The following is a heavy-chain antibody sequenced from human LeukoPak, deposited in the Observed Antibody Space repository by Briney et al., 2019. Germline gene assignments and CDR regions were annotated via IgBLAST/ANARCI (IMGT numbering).Heavy chain of an antibody. V-gene: IGHV3-23*01. CDR2: ISGSGGST. CDR1: GFTFSSYA. D-gene: IGHD2-21*02. J-gene: IGHJ4*02. CDR3: AKDPYCGGDCYPAP. Sequence: PGGSLRLSCAASGFTFSSYAMSWVRQAPGKGLEWVSAISGSGGSTYYADSVKGRFTISRDNSKNTLYLQMNSLRAEDTAVYYCAKDPYCGGDCYPAPWGQGTLVTVSS.